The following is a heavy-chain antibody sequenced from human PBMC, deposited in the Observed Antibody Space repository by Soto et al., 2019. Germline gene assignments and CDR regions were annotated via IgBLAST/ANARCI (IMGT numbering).Heavy chain of an antibody. V-gene: IGHV1-3*01. J-gene: IGHJ4*02. CDR2: INAGNEIT. CDR3: ARAPYSSGYIGYNDY. D-gene: IGHD5-12*01. Sequence: QVQLVQSGAEVKKPGASVKVSCKTSGYTFTNYAIHWVRQAPGQRLEWMGWINAGNEITKYSQKFQGRVTITRDTTASTAYMEMSSLRYEDTAVYYCARAPYSSGYIGYNDYWGQGTQVTVSS. CDR1: GYTFTNYA.